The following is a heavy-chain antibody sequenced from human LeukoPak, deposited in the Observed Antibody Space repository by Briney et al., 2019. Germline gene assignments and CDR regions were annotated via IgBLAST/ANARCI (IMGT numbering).Heavy chain of an antibody. CDR1: GGTFSSYA. V-gene: IGHV1-69*01. Sequence: VASVKVSCKASGGTFSSYAISWVRQAPGQGLGWMGGIIPIFGTANYAQKFQGRVTITADESTSTAYMELSSLRSEDTAVYYCAAYGSGSYPYYYYMDVRGKGTTVTISS. CDR2: IIPIFGTA. D-gene: IGHD3-10*01. J-gene: IGHJ6*03. CDR3: AAYGSGSYPYYYYMDV.